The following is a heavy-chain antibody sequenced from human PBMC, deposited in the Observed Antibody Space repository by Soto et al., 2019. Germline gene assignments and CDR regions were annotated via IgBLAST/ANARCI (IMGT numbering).Heavy chain of an antibody. J-gene: IGHJ4*02. Sequence: PGGSLRLSCAASGFTFSSYAMSWVRQAPGKGLEWVSAISGSGGSTYYADSVKGRFTVSRDNSKNTLYLQMNSLRAEDTAVYYCAKDRFDCSGGSCYPLFFDYWGQGTLVTVSS. CDR2: ISGSGGST. CDR3: AKDRFDCSGGSCYPLFFDY. D-gene: IGHD2-15*01. V-gene: IGHV3-23*01. CDR1: GFTFSSYA.